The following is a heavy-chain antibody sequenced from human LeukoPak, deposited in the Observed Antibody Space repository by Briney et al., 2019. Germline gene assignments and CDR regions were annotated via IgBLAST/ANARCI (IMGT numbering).Heavy chain of an antibody. CDR3: ARLKTDGSGSPDP. J-gene: IGHJ5*02. D-gene: IGHD3-10*01. V-gene: IGHV4-39*01. Sequence: PSETLSLTCTVSGDSISNSNYYWGWIRQSPGKGLEYIGNVYNSGSTSYNSALKSRVTMSVDTSKNQLSLKLRSVTATDTAIYYCARLKTDGSGSPDPWGQGTLVTVSS. CDR2: VYNSGST. CDR1: GDSISNSNYY.